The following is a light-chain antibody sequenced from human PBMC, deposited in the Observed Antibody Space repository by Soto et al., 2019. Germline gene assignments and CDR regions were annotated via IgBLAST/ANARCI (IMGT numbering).Light chain of an antibody. CDR3: SSYAGSNKVI. J-gene: IGLJ2*01. CDR1: SSDVGGYSY. CDR2: EVS. V-gene: IGLV2-8*01. Sequence: QSALTQPPSASGSPGQSVTISCTGTSSDVGGYSYVSWYQQHPGKAPKLMTYEVSRRPSGVPARFSGSKSGNTASLIVSGLQAEDEADYYCSSYAGSNKVIFGGGTKVTVL.